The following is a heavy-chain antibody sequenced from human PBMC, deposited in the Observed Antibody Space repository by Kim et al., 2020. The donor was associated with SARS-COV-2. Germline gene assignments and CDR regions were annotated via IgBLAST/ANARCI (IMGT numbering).Heavy chain of an antibody. D-gene: IGHD6-19*01. CDR3: ARHTLSYGSGFGRY. J-gene: IGHJ4*02. Sequence: SETLSLTCTVSGGSISSSTYYWAWIRQPPGKGLEWIGSIYYSGSTYYNPSLKSRVTISVDTSKNQFSLKLSSVTAADTAVYYCARHTLSYGSGFGRYWGQGTLVTVSS. CDR1: GGSISSSTYY. V-gene: IGHV4-39*01. CDR2: IYYSGST.